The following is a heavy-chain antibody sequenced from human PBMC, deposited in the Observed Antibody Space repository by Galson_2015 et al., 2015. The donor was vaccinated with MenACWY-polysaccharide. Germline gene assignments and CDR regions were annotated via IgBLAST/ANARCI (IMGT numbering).Heavy chain of an antibody. Sequence: QSGAEVKKPGESLKISCKGSGYSFTSYWIGWVRQMPGKGLEWMGIIYPGDSNTRYSPSFQGQVTISADKSISTAYLQWSSLKASDTAMYYCARVKFGSSVWNGFFDYWGQGTLVTVSS. CDR3: ARVKFGSSVWNGFFDY. D-gene: IGHD1-1*01. V-gene: IGHV5-51*01. CDR2: IYPGDSNT. CDR1: GYSFTSYW. J-gene: IGHJ4*02.